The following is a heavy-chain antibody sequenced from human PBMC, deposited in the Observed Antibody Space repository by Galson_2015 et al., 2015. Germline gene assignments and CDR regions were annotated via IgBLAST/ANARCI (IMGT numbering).Heavy chain of an antibody. J-gene: IGHJ4*02. CDR1: GFTFSNHG. CDR3: ARDTRMAAVAVDFDY. CDR2: ISYDGSNK. D-gene: IGHD6-19*01. V-gene: IGHV3-30*03. Sequence: SLRLSCAASGFTFSNHGMHWVRQAPGKGLEWVTVISYDGSNKYYADSVKGRFTISRDNSKKTLYLQMNSLRAEDTAVYYCARDTRMAAVAVDFDYSGPGTQIPVSS.